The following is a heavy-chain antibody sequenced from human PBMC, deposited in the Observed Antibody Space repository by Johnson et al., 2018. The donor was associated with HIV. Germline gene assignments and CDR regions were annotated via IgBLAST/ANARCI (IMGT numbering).Heavy chain of an antibody. CDR1: GFTFSSYA. CDR3: ARVGYSLDAFDI. D-gene: IGHD2-21*01. Sequence: VQLVESGGGVVQPGRSLRLSCAASGFTFSSYAMSWVRQAPGKGLEWVSAISGSGCSTYYADSVKGRFTISRDNSKNTLYLQMNSLRAEDTAVYYCARVGYSLDAFDIWGQGTMVTVSS. J-gene: IGHJ3*02. CDR2: ISGSGCST. V-gene: IGHV3-23*04.